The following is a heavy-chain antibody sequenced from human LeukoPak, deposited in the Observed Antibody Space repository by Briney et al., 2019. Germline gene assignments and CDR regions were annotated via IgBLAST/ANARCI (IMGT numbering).Heavy chain of an antibody. Sequence: ASVKVSCKVSGYTLTELSMHWVRQAPGKGLEWMGGFDPEDGETICAQKFQGRVTMTEDTSTDTAYMELSSLRSEDTAVYYCATQAHYDILTGYYLAGGYFDYWGQGTLVTVSS. CDR1: GYTLTELS. CDR3: ATQAHYDILTGYYLAGGYFDY. CDR2: FDPEDGET. J-gene: IGHJ4*02. D-gene: IGHD3-9*01. V-gene: IGHV1-24*01.